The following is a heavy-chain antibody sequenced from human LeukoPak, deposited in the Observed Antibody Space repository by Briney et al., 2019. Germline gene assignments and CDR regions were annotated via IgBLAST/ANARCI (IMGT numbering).Heavy chain of an antibody. V-gene: IGHV3-48*03. CDR3: ARDRDYYGSGSYYRGMDV. Sequence: GGSLRLSCAASGFAFSSYEMNWVRQAPGKGLEWVSYISSSGSTIYYADSVKGRFTISRDNAKNSLYLQMDSLRAEDTAVYYCARDRDYYGSGSYYRGMDVWGKGTTVTVSS. D-gene: IGHD3-10*01. CDR1: GFAFSSYE. J-gene: IGHJ6*04. CDR2: ISSSGSTI.